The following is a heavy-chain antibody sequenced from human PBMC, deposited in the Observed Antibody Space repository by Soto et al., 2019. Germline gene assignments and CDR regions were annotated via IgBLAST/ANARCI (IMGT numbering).Heavy chain of an antibody. J-gene: IGHJ5*02. V-gene: IGHV4-59*01. D-gene: IGHD3-3*01. Sequence: SEPLSLTCTVSGGSISSYYWSWIRQPPGKGLEWIGYIYYSGSTNYNPSLKSRVTISVDTSKNQFSLKLSSVTAADTAVYYCARGTHQITIFGVVITPFDPWGQGTLVTVSS. CDR3: ARGTHQITIFGVVITPFDP. CDR1: GGSISSYY. CDR2: IYYSGST.